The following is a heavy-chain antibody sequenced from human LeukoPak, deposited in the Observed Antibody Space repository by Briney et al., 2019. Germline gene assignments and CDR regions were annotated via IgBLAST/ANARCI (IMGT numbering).Heavy chain of an antibody. CDR3: ARGGDGYSDY. J-gene: IGHJ4*02. CDR1: GASISSGDYY. Sequence: SETLSLTCTVSGASISSGDYYWSWIRQPPGKGLEWIGYIYYSGSTYYNPSLKSRLTISVDTSKNQLSLKLNSMTAADTAVYYCARGGDGYSDYWGQGTLVTVSS. CDR2: IYYSGST. V-gene: IGHV4-30-4*01. D-gene: IGHD5-24*01.